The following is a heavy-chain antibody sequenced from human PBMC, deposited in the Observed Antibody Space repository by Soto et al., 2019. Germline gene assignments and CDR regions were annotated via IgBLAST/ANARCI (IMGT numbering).Heavy chain of an antibody. J-gene: IGHJ4*02. D-gene: IGHD1-1*01. CDR3: IRGTRPNSTGTGAF. V-gene: IGHV3-74*01. CDR1: GFTFRMYW. CDR2: INDDGIST. Sequence: GGSLRLSCAASGFTFRMYWMHWVRQVPGKGPEWVSRINDDGISTNYADSVKGRFTISRDNAKNTLYLQMNALRVEDTGVYYCIRGTRPNSTGTGAFWGQGTLVTVSS.